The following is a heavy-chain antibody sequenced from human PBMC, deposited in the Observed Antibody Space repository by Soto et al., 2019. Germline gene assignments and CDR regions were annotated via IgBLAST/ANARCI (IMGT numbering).Heavy chain of an antibody. J-gene: IGHJ5*02. CDR2: IIPIFGTA. D-gene: IGHD5-12*01. Sequence: QVQLVQSGAEVKKPGSSVKVSCKASGGTFSSYAISWVRQAPGQGLEWLGGIIPIFGTANYAQKFQGRVTITSDESTSTAYMELSSLRSEDTAVYYCARDQGLGDGYNYWFDPWGQGTLVTVSS. CDR1: GGTFSSYA. V-gene: IGHV1-69*01. CDR3: ARDQGLGDGYNYWFDP.